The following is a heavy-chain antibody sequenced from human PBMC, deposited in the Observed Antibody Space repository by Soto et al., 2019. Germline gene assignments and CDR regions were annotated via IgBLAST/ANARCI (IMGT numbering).Heavy chain of an antibody. Sequence: ASVKVSCKASGYTFTSYGISWVRQAPGQGLEWMGWISAYNGNTNYAQKLQGRVTMTTDTSTSTAYMELRSLRSDDTAVYYCARDSEMYYDFWSGYSPTLLGTLIGMDVWGQGTTVTVSS. CDR3: ARDSEMYYDFWSGYSPTLLGTLIGMDV. CDR2: ISAYNGNT. V-gene: IGHV1-18*01. D-gene: IGHD3-3*01. CDR1: GYTFTSYG. J-gene: IGHJ6*02.